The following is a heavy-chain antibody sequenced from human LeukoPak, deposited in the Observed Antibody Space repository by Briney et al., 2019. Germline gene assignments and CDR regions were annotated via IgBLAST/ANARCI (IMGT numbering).Heavy chain of an antibody. D-gene: IGHD2-15*01. CDR1: GFTFSSYA. V-gene: IGHV3-23*01. J-gene: IGHJ3*02. CDR3: AKIVVVVAATHDAFDI. CDR2: ISGSGGST. Sequence: GGSLRLSCAASGFTFSSYAMSWVRQAPGKGLEWVSAISGSGGSTYYADSVKGRFPISRDNSKNTLYLQMNSLRAEDTALYYCAKIVVVVAATHDAFDIWGKGKMVTVSS.